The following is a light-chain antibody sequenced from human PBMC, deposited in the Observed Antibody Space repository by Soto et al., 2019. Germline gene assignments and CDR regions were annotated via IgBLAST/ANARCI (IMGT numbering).Light chain of an antibody. J-gene: IGLJ3*02. Sequence: QSALTQPRSVSGSPGQSVTISCTGTSSDVGGYNYVSWYQQHPGKAPKLMIYDVSKRPSGVPDRFSGSKSGNTASLTISGLQAEDVAHYYCCSYAGSYTWVFGGGTKLTVL. CDR3: CSYAGSYTWV. CDR1: SSDVGGYNY. V-gene: IGLV2-11*01. CDR2: DVS.